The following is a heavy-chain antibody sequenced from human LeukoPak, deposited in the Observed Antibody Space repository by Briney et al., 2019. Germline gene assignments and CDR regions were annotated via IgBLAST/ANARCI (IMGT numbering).Heavy chain of an antibody. V-gene: IGHV4-34*01. Sequence: SETLSLTCAVYGGSFSGYYWSWIRQPPGKGLEWIGEINHSGSTNYNPSLKSRVTISVDTSKNQFPLRLTSVTAADTAVYYCVVTQKWLAFDYWGQGILVTVSS. CDR2: INHSGST. J-gene: IGHJ4*02. CDR3: VVTQKWLAFDY. CDR1: GGSFSGYY. D-gene: IGHD6-19*01.